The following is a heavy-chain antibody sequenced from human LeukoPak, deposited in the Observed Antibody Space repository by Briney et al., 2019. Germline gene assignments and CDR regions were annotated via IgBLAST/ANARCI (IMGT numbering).Heavy chain of an antibody. D-gene: IGHD3-22*01. CDR3: ARPISGYGSFDI. Sequence: SETLSLTCTVSGGSISSYYWSWLRQPAGKGLEWIGRIFTSGSTNSNPSLKSRVTMSVDTSKNQFSLKLSSVTAADTAVYYCARPISGYGSFDIWGQGTMVTVSS. V-gene: IGHV4-4*07. J-gene: IGHJ3*02. CDR2: IFTSGST. CDR1: GGSISSYY.